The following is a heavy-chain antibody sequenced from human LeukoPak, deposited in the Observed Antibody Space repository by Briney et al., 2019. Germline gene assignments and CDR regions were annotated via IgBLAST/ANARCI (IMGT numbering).Heavy chain of an antibody. CDR1: GFTFNNFG. V-gene: IGHV3-23*01. D-gene: IGHD1-26*01. CDR2: ISGSGGST. CDR3: AKDLPEWELLPYYFDY. J-gene: IGHJ4*02. Sequence: GGSLRLSCEASGFTFNNFGMHWVRQAPGKGLEWVSAISGSGGSTYYADSVKGRFTISRDNSKNTLYLQMNSLRAEDTAVYYCAKDLPEWELLPYYFDYWGQGTLVTVSS.